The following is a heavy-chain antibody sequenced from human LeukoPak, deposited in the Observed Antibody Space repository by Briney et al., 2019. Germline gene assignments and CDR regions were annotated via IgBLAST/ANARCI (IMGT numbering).Heavy chain of an antibody. V-gene: IGHV3-7*01. D-gene: IGHD6-13*01. CDR1: GFTFSSYW. CDR3: ARDPGIDSSSWYVGGFDY. Sequence: GGSLRLSCPASGFTFSSYWMSWVHQAPGKGLEWVANIKQDGSEKYYVDSVKGRFTISRDNAKNSLYLQMNSLRAEDTAVYYCARDPGIDSSSWYVGGFDYWGQGTLVTVSS. J-gene: IGHJ4*02. CDR2: IKQDGSEK.